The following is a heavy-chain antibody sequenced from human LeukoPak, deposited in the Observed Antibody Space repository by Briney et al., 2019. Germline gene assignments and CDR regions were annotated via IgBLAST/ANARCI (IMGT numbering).Heavy chain of an antibody. J-gene: IGHJ6*02. CDR1: GFTVSSNY. CDR2: IYSGGST. CDR3: ARGGPYYYYGVDV. Sequence: GGSLRLSCAVSGFTVSSNYMSWVRQAPGRGLEWVSVIYSGGSTYYADSVKGRFTISRDNSKDTLYLQMNSLRAEDTAVYYCARGGPYYYYGVDVWGQGTTVTVSS. V-gene: IGHV3-53*01.